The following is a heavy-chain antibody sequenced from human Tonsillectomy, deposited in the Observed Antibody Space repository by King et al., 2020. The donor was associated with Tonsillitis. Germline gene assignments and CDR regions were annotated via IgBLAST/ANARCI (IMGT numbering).Heavy chain of an antibody. CDR3: ARGKTFDY. Sequence: VQLVESGGNLVQPGGSLRLSCTASGFTVSSDYMSWVRQAPGKGLEWVSIIYSGGTPYYADSVKDRFPISRDNSKNTLYLQMNSLRAEDTAVYYCARGKTFDYWGQGTLVTVSS. CDR2: IYSGGTP. J-gene: IGHJ4*02. CDR1: GFTVSSDY. V-gene: IGHV3-66*01.